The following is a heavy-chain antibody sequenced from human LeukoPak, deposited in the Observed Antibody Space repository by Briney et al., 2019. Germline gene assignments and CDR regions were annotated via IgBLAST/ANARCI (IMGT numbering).Heavy chain of an antibody. D-gene: IGHD2-2*01. J-gene: IGHJ4*02. CDR3: TKDSRTYQLLSLVN. Sequence: QPGRSLRLSCAASGFTFSDYAMHWVRQAPGEGLEWVSGISWNSRSIGYADSVKGRFTISRDNAKNSLYLQMNSLRPEDTALYYCTKDSRTYQLLSLVNWGQGTLVTVSS. V-gene: IGHV3-9*01. CDR2: ISWNSRSI. CDR1: GFTFSDYA.